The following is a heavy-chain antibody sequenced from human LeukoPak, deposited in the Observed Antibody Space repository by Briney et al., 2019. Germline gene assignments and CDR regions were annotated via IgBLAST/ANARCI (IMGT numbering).Heavy chain of an antibody. CDR2: INHSGST. CDR3: ARGHGYPYGMDV. Sequence: SETLSFTCAVYGGSFSGYYWSWIRQPPGKGLEWIGEINHSGSTNYNPSLKSRVTISVDTSKNQFSLKLSSVTAADTAVYYCARGHGYPYGMDVWGKGTTVTVSS. V-gene: IGHV4-34*01. CDR1: GGSFSGYY. D-gene: IGHD5-18*01. J-gene: IGHJ6*04.